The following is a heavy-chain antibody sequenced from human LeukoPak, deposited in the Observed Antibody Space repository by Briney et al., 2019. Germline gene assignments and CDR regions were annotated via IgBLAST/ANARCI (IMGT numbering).Heavy chain of an antibody. V-gene: IGHV1-18*01. Sequence: ASVKVSCKASGYTFTSYGISWVRQAPGQGLEWMGWISAYNGNTNYAQKLQGRVTMTTDTSTSTAYMELRSLRSDDTAVYYCARSHYCSGGSRYINYYYYYMDVWGKGTTVTVSS. CDR3: ARSHYCSGGSRYINYYYYYMDV. CDR2: ISAYNGNT. CDR1: GYTFTSYG. J-gene: IGHJ6*03. D-gene: IGHD2-15*01.